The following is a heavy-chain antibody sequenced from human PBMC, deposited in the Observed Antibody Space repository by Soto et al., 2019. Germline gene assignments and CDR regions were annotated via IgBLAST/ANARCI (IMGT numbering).Heavy chain of an antibody. CDR3: ARGPVYYYGSATYYLDV. CDR1: GFTFSSYE. D-gene: IGHD3-10*01. V-gene: IGHV3-48*03. CDR2: ISSSGTTI. J-gene: IGHJ6*02. Sequence: PGGSLRLSCAASGFTFSSYERNWVRQAPGKGLEWVSYISSSGTTIYYADSVKGRFTFSRDNPKNSLYLQMNSLRAEDTAVYYCARGPVYYYGSATYYLDVWGQGTTVTVYS.